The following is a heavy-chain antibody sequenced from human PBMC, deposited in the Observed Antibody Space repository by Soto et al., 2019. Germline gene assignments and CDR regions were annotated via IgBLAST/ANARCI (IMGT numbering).Heavy chain of an antibody. Sequence: LSLTCTVSGGYISSYYWSWVRQAPGKGLEWVAIISYDGDNEYYADSVRGRFTISRDNSKNTLYLQTSSLRHEDTAVYYCAKDGGPVYCNSPGCSAKHFDYWGQGTLVTVSS. CDR1: GGYISSYY. J-gene: IGHJ4*02. CDR3: AKDGGPVYCNSPGCSAKHFDY. D-gene: IGHD2-2*01. CDR2: ISYDGDNE. V-gene: IGHV3-30*18.